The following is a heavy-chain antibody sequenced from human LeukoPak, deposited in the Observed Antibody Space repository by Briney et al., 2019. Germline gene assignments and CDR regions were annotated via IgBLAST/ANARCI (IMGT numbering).Heavy chain of an antibody. D-gene: IGHD3-9*01. Sequence: PGGSLRLSCAASGLTVSSNCMSWVRQAPGKGLEWVSFIYSGGNTYYADSVKGRFTISRDNSKNTVHLQMNSLRAEDTAVYYCARQGYDILTGYNSHYDYWGQGTLVTVSS. CDR1: GLTVSSNC. J-gene: IGHJ4*02. V-gene: IGHV3-66*04. CDR2: IYSGGNT. CDR3: ARQGYDILTGYNSHYDY.